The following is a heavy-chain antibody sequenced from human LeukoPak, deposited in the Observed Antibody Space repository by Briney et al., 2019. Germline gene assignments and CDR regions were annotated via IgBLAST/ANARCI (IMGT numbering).Heavy chain of an antibody. D-gene: IGHD1-1*01. CDR3: ARGDWNDGLDY. V-gene: IGHV1-8*03. Sequence: GASVKVSCKASGGSFSNYTISWVRQATGQGLEWMGWMNPNSGNTGYAQEFQGRVTITRNTSISTAYMELSSLRSEDTAVYYCARGDWNDGLDYWGQGTLVTVSS. CDR1: GGSFSNYT. J-gene: IGHJ4*02. CDR2: MNPNSGNT.